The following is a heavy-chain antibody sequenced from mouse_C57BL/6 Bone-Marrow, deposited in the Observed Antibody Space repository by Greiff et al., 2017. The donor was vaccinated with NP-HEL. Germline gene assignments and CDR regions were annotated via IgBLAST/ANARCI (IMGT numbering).Heavy chain of an antibody. CDR1: GYTFTSYG. J-gene: IGHJ4*01. CDR2: IYPRSGNT. CDR3: ARSSWLLVAMDY. V-gene: IGHV1-81*01. D-gene: IGHD2-3*01. Sequence: QVQLKQSGAELARPGASVKLSCKASGYTFTSYGISWVKQRTGQGLEWIGEIYPRSGNTYSNEKFKGKATLTADKSSSTAYMELRSLTSEVSAVYFCARSSWLLVAMDYWGQGTSVTVSS.